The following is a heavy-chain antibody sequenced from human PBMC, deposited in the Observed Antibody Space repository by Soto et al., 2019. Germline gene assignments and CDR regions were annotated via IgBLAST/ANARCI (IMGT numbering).Heavy chain of an antibody. Sequence: QITLKESGPTLVKPTQTLTLTCTFSGFSLSTSGVGVGWIRQPPGKALEWLALIYWDDDKRYSPSLKSRLTITKDTSKNQVVLTMTNMDPVDTAIYYCAHRASSWDDGYFDYWGQGTLVTVSS. V-gene: IGHV2-5*02. CDR3: AHRASSWDDGYFDY. J-gene: IGHJ4*02. CDR2: IYWDDDK. D-gene: IGHD6-13*01. CDR1: GFSLSTSGVG.